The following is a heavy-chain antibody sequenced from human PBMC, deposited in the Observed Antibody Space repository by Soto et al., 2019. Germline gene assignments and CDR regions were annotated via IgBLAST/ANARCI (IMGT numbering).Heavy chain of an antibody. D-gene: IGHD3-3*01. CDR3: ARVRFLWSGYYFDY. CDR1: GDSINNTYW. Sequence: PSETLSLTCFVSGDSINNTYWWSWVRQAPEKGLEWIGEIYHTGGRSYMPSLRGRITLSVDTSKNQFSLKLSSVTAADTAVYYCARVRFLWSGYYFDYWGQGTMVTVSS. J-gene: IGHJ4*02. V-gene: IGHV4-4*02. CDR2: IYHTGGR.